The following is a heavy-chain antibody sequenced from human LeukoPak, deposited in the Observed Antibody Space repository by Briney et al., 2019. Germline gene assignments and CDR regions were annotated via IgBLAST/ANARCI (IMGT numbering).Heavy chain of an antibody. J-gene: IGHJ3*02. D-gene: IGHD1-1*01. CDR3: GKDLGSTGPHDAIDI. Sequence: QTGGSLRLSCAASGFTFSSYSMHWVRQAPGKGLEWVSLISWDGGTTKYADSLKGRFTVSRDNSEKSLYLQMDSLTTEDTALYYCGKDLGSTGPHDAIDIWGQGTMVTVPS. CDR2: ISWDGGTT. V-gene: IGHV3-43*01. CDR1: GFTFSSYS.